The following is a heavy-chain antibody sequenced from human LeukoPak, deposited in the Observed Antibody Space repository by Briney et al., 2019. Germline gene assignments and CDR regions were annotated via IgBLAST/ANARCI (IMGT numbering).Heavy chain of an antibody. J-gene: IGHJ4*02. CDR2: IYHNGST. V-gene: IGHV4-38-2*02. Sequence: SETLSLTCTVSSYSISSGYYWGWIRQPPGKGLEWIGSIYHNGSTYYNPSLKSRVTISLDRSKNQFSLNLSSVTAADTAVYYCARDRHWTNDWVFDYWGQGTLVTVSS. D-gene: IGHD1/OR15-1a*01. CDR1: SYSISSGYY. CDR3: ARDRHWTNDWVFDY.